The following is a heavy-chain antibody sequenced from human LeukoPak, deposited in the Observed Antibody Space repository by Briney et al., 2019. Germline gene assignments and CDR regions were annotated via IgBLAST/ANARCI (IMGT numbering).Heavy chain of an antibody. Sequence: GASVTVSYTASGYMFTLYYMHWVRQAPGQGLEWMGWINPNSGGTNYAQKFQGRVTMTRDTSISTAYMELSSLRSDDTAVYYCARGYCSGDCFTLFDYWGQGTLVTVSS. CDR3: ARGYCSGDCFTLFDY. CDR1: GYMFTLYY. D-gene: IGHD2-21*02. V-gene: IGHV1-2*02. CDR2: INPNSGGT. J-gene: IGHJ4*02.